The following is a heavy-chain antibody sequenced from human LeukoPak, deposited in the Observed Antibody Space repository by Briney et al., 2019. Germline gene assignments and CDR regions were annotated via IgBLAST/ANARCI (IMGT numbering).Heavy chain of an antibody. Sequence: GGSLRLSCAASGFTFSSYGMHWVRQAPGKGLEWVAFIRYDGSNKYYADSVKGRFTISRDNSKNTLYLQMNRLRAEDTAVYFCAKGSDDLGAFDIWGQGTMVTVSS. CDR3: AKGSDDLGAFDI. V-gene: IGHV3-30*02. CDR1: GFTFSSYG. D-gene: IGHD1-1*01. J-gene: IGHJ3*02. CDR2: IRYDGSNK.